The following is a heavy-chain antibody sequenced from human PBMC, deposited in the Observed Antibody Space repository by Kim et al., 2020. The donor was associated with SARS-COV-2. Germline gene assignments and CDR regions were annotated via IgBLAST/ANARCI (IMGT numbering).Heavy chain of an antibody. V-gene: IGHV3-11*06. D-gene: IGHD3-10*01. Sequence: KGRYTISRDNAKNSLYLQMNCLGADDTAVYYCARDLITMVRGVEGYGMDVWGQGTTVTVSS. J-gene: IGHJ6*02. CDR3: ARDLITMVRGVEGYGMDV.